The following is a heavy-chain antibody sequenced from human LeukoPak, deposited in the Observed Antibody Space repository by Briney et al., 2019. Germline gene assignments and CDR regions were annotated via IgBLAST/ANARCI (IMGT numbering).Heavy chain of an antibody. Sequence: QPGGSLRLSCAASGFTFSSYGMHWVRQAPGKGLEWVAVISYDGSNKYYADSVKGRFTISRDNSKNTLYLQMNSLRAEDRAVYYCAKDADSSGPVGYFDYWGQGTLVTVSS. J-gene: IGHJ4*02. CDR1: GFTFSSYG. V-gene: IGHV3-30*18. CDR3: AKDADSSGPVGYFDY. CDR2: ISYDGSNK. D-gene: IGHD3-22*01.